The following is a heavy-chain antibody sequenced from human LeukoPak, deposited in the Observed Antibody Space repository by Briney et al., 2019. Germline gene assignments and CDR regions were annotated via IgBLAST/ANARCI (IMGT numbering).Heavy chain of an antibody. Sequence: PGGSLRLSCAASGFSFRSYEMHWVRQAPGEGMEWVSYISNSGSAIYFADSVKGRFTISRDNAKDSLYLQMNRLTAEDTAVYYCAKTSSMVRGVNPYFFDYWGQGTLVTVSS. CDR2: ISNSGSAI. CDR3: AKTSSMVRGVNPYFFDY. J-gene: IGHJ4*02. D-gene: IGHD3-10*01. CDR1: GFSFRSYE. V-gene: IGHV3-48*03.